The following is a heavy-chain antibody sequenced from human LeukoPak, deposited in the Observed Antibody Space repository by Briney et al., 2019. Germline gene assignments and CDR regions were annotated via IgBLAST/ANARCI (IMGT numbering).Heavy chain of an antibody. J-gene: IGHJ4*02. CDR3: ARDTHYYGLGSYYTY. CDR1: GFTVSSNY. CDR2: IYSGGRT. V-gene: IGHV3-53*01. D-gene: IGHD3-10*01. Sequence: GGSLRLSCAASGFTVSSNYMSWVRQAPGKGLEWVSVIYSGGRTYYADSVEGRFTISRDNSKNTLYLQMDSLRAEDTAVYYCARDTHYYGLGSYYTYWGQGTLVTVSS.